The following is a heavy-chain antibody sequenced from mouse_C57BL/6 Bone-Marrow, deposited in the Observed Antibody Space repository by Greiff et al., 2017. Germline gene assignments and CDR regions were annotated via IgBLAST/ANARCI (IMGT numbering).Heavy chain of an antibody. V-gene: IGHV2-2*01. D-gene: IGHD1-1*01. CDR3: ARSYGSGAWFAY. Sequence: QVQLQQSGPGLVQPSQSLSITCTVSGFSLTSYGVHWVRQSPGKGLAWLGVIWSGGSTDYNAAFISRLSISKDNSKSQVFFKMNSLQADDTAIYYCARSYGSGAWFAYWGQGTLVTVSA. CDR2: IWSGGST. J-gene: IGHJ3*01. CDR1: GFSLTSYG.